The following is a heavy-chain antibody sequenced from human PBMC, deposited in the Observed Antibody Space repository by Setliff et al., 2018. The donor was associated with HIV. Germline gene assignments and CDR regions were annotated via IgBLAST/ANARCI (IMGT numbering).Heavy chain of an antibody. CDR1: ELTFSNYA. CDR3: AQAQTSVSGSYYQYLQH. CDR2: LSGSGGST. V-gene: IGHV3-23*01. D-gene: IGHD3-10*01. J-gene: IGHJ1*01. Sequence: GGSLRLSCAASELTFSNYAMTWVRQAPGKGLGWVSSLSGSGGSTYYADSVKGRFTISRDNSKNTLYLRMNSLRAEDTAVYYCAQAQTSVSGSYYQYLQHWGQGTLVTVSS.